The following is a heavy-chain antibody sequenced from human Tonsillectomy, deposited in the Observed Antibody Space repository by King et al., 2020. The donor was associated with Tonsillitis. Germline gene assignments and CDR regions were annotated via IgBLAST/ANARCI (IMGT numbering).Heavy chain of an antibody. CDR1: GGSISNSSYY. D-gene: IGHD3-16*01. Sequence: QLQESGPGLVKPSETLSLTCTVSGGSISNSSYYWGWIRQPPGQGLEWIGSIYYSGSTYYNPSLKSRVTISVDTSKNQFSLKLSSVTAADTAVYYCARPARAPFGGSTYYFDYWGQGTLVTVSS. CDR2: IYYSGST. J-gene: IGHJ4*02. CDR3: ARPARAPFGGSTYYFDY. V-gene: IGHV4-39*01.